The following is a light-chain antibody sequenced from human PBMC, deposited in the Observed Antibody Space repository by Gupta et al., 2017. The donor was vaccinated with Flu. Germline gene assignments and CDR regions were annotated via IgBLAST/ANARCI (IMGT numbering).Light chain of an antibody. CDR1: SSDVGRSNS. CDR3: SSYTSTNTFYV. Sequence: PASVSGSPGQSINISCTGTSSDVGRSNSVSWYRQHPGKAPNLIIYDVSSRPSGVSSRFSGSKSGNTASLTISGLQAEDETDYYCSSYTSTNTFYVFGTGTKVTVL. J-gene: IGLJ1*01. V-gene: IGLV2-14*01. CDR2: DVS.